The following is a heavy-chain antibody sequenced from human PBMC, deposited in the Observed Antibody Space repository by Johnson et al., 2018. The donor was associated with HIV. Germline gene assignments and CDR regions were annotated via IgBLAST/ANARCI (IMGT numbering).Heavy chain of an antibody. J-gene: IGHJ3*02. Sequence: VQLVESGGGVVQPGRSLRLSCAASGFTFSSYAMHWVRQAPGKGLEWVAVISYDGSNKYYADSVKGRFTISRDNSKNTLYLQMNSLRAEDTAVYYCDCIAAATRAFYIWGQGTMVTVSS. CDR1: GFTFSSYA. CDR2: ISYDGSNK. V-gene: IGHV3-30-3*01. CDR3: DCIAAATRAFYI. D-gene: IGHD6-13*01.